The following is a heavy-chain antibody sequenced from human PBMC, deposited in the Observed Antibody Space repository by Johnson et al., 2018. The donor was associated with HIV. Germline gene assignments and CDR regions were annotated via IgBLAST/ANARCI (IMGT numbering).Heavy chain of an antibody. CDR1: GFTVSSNY. CDR3: AGDGEYGVAWGWAFDI. J-gene: IGHJ3*02. V-gene: IGHV3-66*01. CDR2: IYSGGST. Sequence: VQLVESGGGLVKPAWSLRLSCAASGFTVSSNYMSWVRQAPGTGLEWVSVIYSGGSTYYADSVKGRFTISRDNSKNTLYLQMKNMRAEDTAVYYCAGDGEYGVAWGWAFDIWGQGTMVTVSS. D-gene: IGHD6-19*01.